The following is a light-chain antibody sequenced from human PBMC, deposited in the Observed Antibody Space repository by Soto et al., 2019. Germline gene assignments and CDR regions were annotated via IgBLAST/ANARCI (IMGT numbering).Light chain of an antibody. J-gene: IGKJ5*01. CDR3: QQYKNWPL. V-gene: IGKV3-15*01. CDR1: HSVNSH. Sequence: VILTQSLDTLSVCPGERVTLSCRTSHSVNSHVAWYQQKPGQAPRLLLYGASTRATGIPVRFSGSGFGTEFTLTISSLQSEDFAVYYCQQYKNWPLFGQGTRLEIK. CDR2: GAS.